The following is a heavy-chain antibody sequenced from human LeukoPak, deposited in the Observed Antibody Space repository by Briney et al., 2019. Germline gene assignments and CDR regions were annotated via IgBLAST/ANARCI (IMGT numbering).Heavy chain of an antibody. Sequence: SETLSLTCTVSGGSISSYYWSWIRQPPGKGLEWIGYIYYSGSTNYNPSLKSRVTISVDTSKNQFSLKLSSVTAADTAVYYCARGSVDIVATNFDLWGRGTLVTVSS. V-gene: IGHV4-59*12. J-gene: IGHJ2*01. D-gene: IGHD5-12*01. CDR1: GGSISSYY. CDR2: IYYSGST. CDR3: ARGSVDIVATNFDL.